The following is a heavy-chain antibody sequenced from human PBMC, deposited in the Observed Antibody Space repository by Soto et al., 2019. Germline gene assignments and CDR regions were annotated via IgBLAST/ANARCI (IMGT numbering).Heavy chain of an antibody. CDR1: GFSLSNARMG. CDR3: ARMAERIAARPYYYYGMDV. D-gene: IGHD6-6*01. CDR2: IFSNDEK. J-gene: IGHJ6*02. V-gene: IGHV2-26*01. Sequence: QVTLKESGPVLVQPPETLTLTCTVSGFSLSNARMGVSWIRQPPVKALERLAHIFSNDEKSYSTPLKSRPTILMDTNKNQVVLITANMDPAKTATYYCARMAERIAARPYYYYGMDVWGHGTAVTVS.